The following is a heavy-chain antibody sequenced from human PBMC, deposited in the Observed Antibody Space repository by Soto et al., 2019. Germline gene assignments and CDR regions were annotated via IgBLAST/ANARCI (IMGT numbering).Heavy chain of an antibody. CDR1: GYTFTSYG. CDR3: ARNYDFWSGTYPGGFDP. CDR2: ISAYNGNT. D-gene: IGHD3-3*01. J-gene: IGHJ5*02. Sequence: ASVKVSCKASGYTFTSYGINWVRQAPGQGLEWMGWISAYNGNTNYAQKLQGRVTMTTDTSTSTAYMELRSLRSDDTAVYYCARNYDFWSGTYPGGFDPWGQGTLVTVSS. V-gene: IGHV1-18*01.